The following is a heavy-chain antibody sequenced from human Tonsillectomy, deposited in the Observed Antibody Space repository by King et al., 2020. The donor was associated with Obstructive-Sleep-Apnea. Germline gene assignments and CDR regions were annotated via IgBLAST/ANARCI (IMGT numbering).Heavy chain of an antibody. V-gene: IGHV3-11*01. CDR1: VFSFSDHY. CDR3: ARNVYFDSIDL. D-gene: IGHD3-22*01. J-gene: IGHJ3*01. Sequence: VQLVESGGGLDKPGGSLRLSCVASVFSFSDHYLKWIRRAPGRGLEWLSDISDNGGITKYADPVKGRFTISRDNAKNSLFLQMNPLRADDTAIYYCARNVYFDSIDLWGQGTTVTVSS. CDR2: ISDNGGIT.